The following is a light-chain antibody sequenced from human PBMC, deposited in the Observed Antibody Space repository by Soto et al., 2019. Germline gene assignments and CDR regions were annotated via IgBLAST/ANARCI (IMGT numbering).Light chain of an antibody. J-gene: IGLJ1*01. CDR2: EIN. CDR1: SRDVGGYNY. V-gene: IGLV2-8*01. CDR3: GTYAGSSDV. Sequence: QSALTQPPSASGSPGQTVAISCTGTSRDVGGYNYVSWYQQLPGKAPKLMIYEINKRPSGVPDRFSGSKSGTTASLTVSGLQDEDEDDYYCGTYAGSSDVFGTGTKLTVL.